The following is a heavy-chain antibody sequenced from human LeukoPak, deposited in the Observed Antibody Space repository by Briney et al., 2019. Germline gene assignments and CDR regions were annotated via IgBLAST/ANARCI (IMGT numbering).Heavy chain of an antibody. CDR1: GYTFTSYG. Sequence: GASVKVSCKASGYTFTSYGISWVRQAPGQGLEWMGWIGAYNGNTNYAQKLQGRVTMTTDTSTSTAYMELRSLRSDDTAVYYCARDLVPYYDILTGYWVYWGQGTLVTVSS. CDR2: IGAYNGNT. CDR3: ARDLVPYYDILTGYWVY. J-gene: IGHJ4*02. D-gene: IGHD3-9*01. V-gene: IGHV1-18*01.